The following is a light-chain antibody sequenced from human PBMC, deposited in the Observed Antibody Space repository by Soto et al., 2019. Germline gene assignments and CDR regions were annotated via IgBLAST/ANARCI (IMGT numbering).Light chain of an antibody. CDR3: QQLADLTFI. J-gene: IGKJ5*01. Sequence: DIKLTHSPSYLSVSIADRVTITCQASQDINNYLNWYQQKPGKAPELLIYDASGLEVGVPSRFSGSGSGTDFTLTISSLQPEDIATYYCQQLADLTFIFGQGTRLEI. V-gene: IGKV1-33*01. CDR2: DAS. CDR1: QDINNY.